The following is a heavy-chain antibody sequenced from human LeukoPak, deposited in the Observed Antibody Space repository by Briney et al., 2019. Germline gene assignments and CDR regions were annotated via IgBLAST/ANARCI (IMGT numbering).Heavy chain of an antibody. J-gene: IGHJ5*02. Sequence: PSETLSLTCTVSGGSISSYYWSWIRQPPGKGLEWIGYIYYSGSTNYNPSLKSRVTISVDTSKNQFSLKLSSVTAADTAVYYCARVPPSTYSRWFDPWGQGTLVTVSS. D-gene: IGHD4-11*01. V-gene: IGHV4-59*01. CDR3: ARVPPSTYSRWFDP. CDR2: IYYSGST. CDR1: GGSISSYY.